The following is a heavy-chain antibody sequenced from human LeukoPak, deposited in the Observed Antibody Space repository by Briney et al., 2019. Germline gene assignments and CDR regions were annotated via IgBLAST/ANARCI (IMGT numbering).Heavy chain of an antibody. J-gene: IGHJ4*02. V-gene: IGHV3-21*01. CDR2: ISTISYI. CDR3: ARDQYGDYALDY. CDR1: GFTFSSYS. Sequence: GGSLRLSCAASGFTFSSYSMNWVRQAPGKGLEWVSSISTISYIYYADSVKGRFTISRDTARNALFLQMDSLRAEDTAVYYCARDQYGDYALDYWGQGTLVTVSS. D-gene: IGHD4-17*01.